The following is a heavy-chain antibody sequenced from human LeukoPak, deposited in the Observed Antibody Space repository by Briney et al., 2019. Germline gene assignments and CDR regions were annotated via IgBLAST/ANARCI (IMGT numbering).Heavy chain of an antibody. CDR3: AKDRRVESGFEFDY. Sequence: GGSLRLSCAASGFTFSSYAMSWVRQAPGKGLEWVSAISGSGGSTYYADSVKGPFTISRDNSKNTLYLQMNSLRAEDTAVYYCAKDRRVESGFEFDYWGQGTLVTVSS. J-gene: IGHJ4*02. CDR2: ISGSGGST. CDR1: GFTFSSYA. V-gene: IGHV3-23*01. D-gene: IGHD1-1*01.